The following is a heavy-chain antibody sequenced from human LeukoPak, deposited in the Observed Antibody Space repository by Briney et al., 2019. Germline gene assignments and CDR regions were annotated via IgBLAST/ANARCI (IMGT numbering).Heavy chain of an antibody. V-gene: IGHV3-21*06. Sequence: GGSLRLSCAASGFTFKIYSMNWVRQAPGKGLEWVSSISTDSSHMYYADSVKGRFTVSRDNAKNSLYLQMNTLRAEDTVVYYCARDDTSAHFFDSWGQGTLVTVSS. J-gene: IGHJ4*02. CDR2: ISTDSSHM. CDR1: GFTFKIYS. D-gene: IGHD3-10*01. CDR3: ARDDTSAHFFDS.